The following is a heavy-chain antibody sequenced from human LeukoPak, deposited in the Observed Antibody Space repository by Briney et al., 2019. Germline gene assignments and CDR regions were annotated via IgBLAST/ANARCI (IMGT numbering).Heavy chain of an antibody. CDR1: GFTFNGYY. V-gene: IGHV1-2*02. CDR3: ARELPDYDILTGYRRVVFDY. D-gene: IGHD3-9*01. J-gene: IGHJ4*02. CDR2: INPHSGGP. Sequence: GASVKVSCTTSGFTFNGYYIHWVRQAPGQGLEWMGWINPHSGGPTYAQKFQGRVTMTRDTSISTAYMELSRLRSDDTAVYYCARELPDYDILTGYRRVVFDYWGQGTLVSVSS.